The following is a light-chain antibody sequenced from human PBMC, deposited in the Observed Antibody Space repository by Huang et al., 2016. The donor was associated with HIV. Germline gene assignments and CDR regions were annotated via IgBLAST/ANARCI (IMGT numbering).Light chain of an antibody. J-gene: IGKJ4*01. CDR2: WAS. CDR1: QILFFRSNTRCY. Sequence: DIVMTQSPDSLTVSLGVRALINCRSSQILFFRSNTRCYLAGYPKKPGQPPKLVISWASARQSGVPEQLSGRGSETHVALSLNGLQAGSVAVYYCHQYYHNPLTFGGGTKVEI. V-gene: IGKV4-1*01. CDR3: HQYYHNPLT.